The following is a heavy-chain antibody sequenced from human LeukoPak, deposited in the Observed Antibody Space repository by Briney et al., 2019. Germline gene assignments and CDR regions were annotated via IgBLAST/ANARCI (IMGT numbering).Heavy chain of an antibody. D-gene: IGHD6-6*01. J-gene: IGHJ4*02. Sequence: GGSLRLSCAASGFTFSSYAMSWVRQAPGKGLEWVSAISGGGGSTYYADSVKGRFTISRDNSKNTLYLQMNSLRAEDTAVYYCTTFEYSSSVDYWGQGTLVTVSS. CDR2: ISGGGGST. CDR1: GFTFSSYA. V-gene: IGHV3-23*01. CDR3: TTFEYSSSVDY.